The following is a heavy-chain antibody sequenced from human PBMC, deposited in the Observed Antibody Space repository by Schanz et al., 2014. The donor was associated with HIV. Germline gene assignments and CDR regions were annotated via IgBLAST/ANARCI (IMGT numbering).Heavy chain of an antibody. CDR3: AKDLLATTSWYGGIDY. J-gene: IGHJ4*02. Sequence: EVQLVESGGGLIQRGGSLRLSCAASGFTFSSYAMSWVRQAPGKGLEWVSAISGSGGSTYYAASVKGRFTISRDDSRTTLFLQMNSLRVEDTAIYYCAKDLLATTSWYGGIDYWGQGTLVTVSS. CDR2: ISGSGGST. V-gene: IGHV3-23*04. CDR1: GFTFSSYA. D-gene: IGHD6-13*01.